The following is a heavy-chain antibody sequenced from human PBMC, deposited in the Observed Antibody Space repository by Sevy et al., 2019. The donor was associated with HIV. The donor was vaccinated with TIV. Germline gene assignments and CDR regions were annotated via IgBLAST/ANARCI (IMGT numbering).Heavy chain of an antibody. CDR2: ISSGSSYT. D-gene: IGHD6-13*01. CDR1: GFTFSDYY. Sequence: GESLKISCAASGFTFSDYYMSWIRQAPGKGLEWVSYISSGSSYTNYADPVKGRFTISRDNARNSLYLQMNSLRAEDTAVYYCAKDSRVYSSSHFDYWGQGIRVTVSS. CDR3: AKDSRVYSSSHFDY. J-gene: IGHJ4*02. V-gene: IGHV3-11*06.